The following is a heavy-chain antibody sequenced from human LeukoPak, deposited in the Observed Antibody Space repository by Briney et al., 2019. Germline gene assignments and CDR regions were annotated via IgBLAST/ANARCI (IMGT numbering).Heavy chain of an antibody. J-gene: IGHJ4*02. CDR3: AKDLGYSYGWVDY. D-gene: IGHD5-18*01. CDR2: ISGNGAQT. Sequence: GGSLRLSCTASGFSFHTHAMSWVRQAPGKGLEWVSTISGNGAQTFSAGSVKGRFTFSRDNSRTTLYLQMNNLRAEDTALYYCAKDLGYSYGWVDYWGQGILVTVYS. V-gene: IGHV3-23*01. CDR1: GFSFHTHA.